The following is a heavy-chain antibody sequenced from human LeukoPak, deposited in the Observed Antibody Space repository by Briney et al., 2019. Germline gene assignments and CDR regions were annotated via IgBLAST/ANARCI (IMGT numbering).Heavy chain of an antibody. CDR2: IWYDGSKK. D-gene: IGHD5-18*01. V-gene: IGHV3-33*01. Sequence: GGSLRLSCEASGFTFSGYGMHWVRQAPAKGLDWVTFIWYDGSKKVYADSVKGRFTISRDNSKNTLYLQMNSLRAEDTAVYYCARDLDSYGSYWGQGTLVTVSS. CDR1: GFTFSGYG. J-gene: IGHJ4*02. CDR3: ARDLDSYGSY.